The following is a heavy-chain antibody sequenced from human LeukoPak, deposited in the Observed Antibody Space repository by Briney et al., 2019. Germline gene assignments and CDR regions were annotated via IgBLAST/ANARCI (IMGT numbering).Heavy chain of an antibody. D-gene: IGHD3-9*01. V-gene: IGHV4-38-2*01. J-gene: IGHJ3*02. CDR3: NLATIFSPDDAFDI. CDR1: GYSISSGYY. CDR2: IYHSGST. Sequence: SETLSLTCAVSGYSISSGYYWGWIRQPPGKGLEWNGSIYHSGSTYYNPSLKSRVTISVDTSKNQFSLKLSSVTAADTAVYYCNLATIFSPDDAFDIWGQGTMVTVSS.